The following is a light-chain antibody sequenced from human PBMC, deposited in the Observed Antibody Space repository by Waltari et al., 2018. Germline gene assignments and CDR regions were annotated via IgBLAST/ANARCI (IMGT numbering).Light chain of an antibody. CDR1: TSNIGTNT. V-gene: IGLV1-44*01. CDR3: ATWDDSLSGRV. Sequence: QSVLTQPPSTSGPPGQRVTISCSGSTSNIGTNTVTWYQLLPGTAPKTVIFANYHRPSGVPDRFSASKSGTSASLVISGLQPEDEADYFCATWDDSLSGRVFGGGTKVTVL. CDR2: ANY. J-gene: IGLJ2*01.